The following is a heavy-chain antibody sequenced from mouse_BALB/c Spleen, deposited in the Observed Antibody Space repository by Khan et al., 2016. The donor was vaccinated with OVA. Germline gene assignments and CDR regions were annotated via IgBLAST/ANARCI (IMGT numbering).Heavy chain of an antibody. CDR1: GYTFSSYW. V-gene: IGHV1-9*01. D-gene: IGHD1-1*01. CDR3: ARGNYYGSTSWFGY. J-gene: IGHJ3*01. Sequence: QVQLKQSGAELMKPGASVKISCKATGYTFSSYWIEWVKQRPGHGLEWIGEILPGSNSSNYNERFKGKATITADTSSNTAYMQLSSLTSEDSAIYYCARGNYYGSTSWFGYWGQGTLVTDSA. CDR2: ILPGSNSS.